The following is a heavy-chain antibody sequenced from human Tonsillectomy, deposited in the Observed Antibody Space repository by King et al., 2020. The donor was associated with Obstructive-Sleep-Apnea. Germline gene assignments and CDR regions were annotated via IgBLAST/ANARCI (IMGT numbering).Heavy chain of an antibody. V-gene: IGHV4-39*07. Sequence: HLQLQESGPGLVKPSETLSLTCTVSGGSISSSSYYWGWIRQPPGKGLEWIGSIYYSGSTYYNPSLKSRVTISVDTSKNQFSLKLSSVTAADTAVYYCARDLGPSTDYYDSSGYPVDWGQGTLVTVSS. J-gene: IGHJ4*02. D-gene: IGHD3-22*01. CDR3: ARDLGPSTDYYDSSGYPVD. CDR1: GGSISSSSYY. CDR2: IYYSGST.